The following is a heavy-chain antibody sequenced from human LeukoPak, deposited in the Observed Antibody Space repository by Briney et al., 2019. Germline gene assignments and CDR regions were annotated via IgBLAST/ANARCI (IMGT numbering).Heavy chain of an antibody. V-gene: IGHV3-30*02. CDR3: AKRVGATTIDY. CDR1: GFTFSDYY. D-gene: IGHD1-26*01. CDR2: IRYEGGNK. J-gene: IGHJ4*02. Sequence: GGSLRLSCTPSGFTFSDYYMSWIRQAPGEGLEWVSFIRYEGGNKYYADSVKGRFTISRDNSKKTLYMQMRSVRGEDTAVYYCAKRVGATTIDYWGRGTLVTVSS.